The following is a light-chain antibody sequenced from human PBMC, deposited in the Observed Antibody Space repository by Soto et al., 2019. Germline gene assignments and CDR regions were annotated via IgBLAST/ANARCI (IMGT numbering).Light chain of an antibody. CDR2: WAS. J-gene: IGKJ2*01. CDR3: QQYYSTPPT. CDR1: QNVLYSSNNKNY. V-gene: IGKV4-1*01. Sequence: DIVMTQSPDYLAVSLGERATINCKSSQNVLYSSNNKNYLAWYQQKPGQPPKLLIYWASTREYGVPDRFSASGSGTDVTLTIRSLQAADVAVYYGQQYYSTPPTFGQGTKLEIK.